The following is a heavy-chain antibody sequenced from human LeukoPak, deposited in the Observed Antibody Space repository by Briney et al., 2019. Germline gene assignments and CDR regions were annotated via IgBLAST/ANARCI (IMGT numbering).Heavy chain of an antibody. J-gene: IGHJ3*02. D-gene: IGHD6-19*01. CDR3: AREKVAVAGTDAFDI. CDR2: IIPSFGTA. Sequence: SVKVSCKASGDTFSNYVINWVRQAPGQGLEWMGGIIPSFGTANYAQKFQGRVTITADESTNTAYMDLSSLKSEDTAVYYCAREKVAVAGTDAFDIWGQGTTVTVSS. V-gene: IGHV1-69*13. CDR1: GDTFSNYV.